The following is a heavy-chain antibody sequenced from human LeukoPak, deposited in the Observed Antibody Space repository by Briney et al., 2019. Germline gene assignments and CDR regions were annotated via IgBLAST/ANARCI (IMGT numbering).Heavy chain of an antibody. CDR2: TYYSGNT. Sequence: SETLSLTCTVSGGSISSSSYYWGWIRQPPGKGLEWIGSTYYSGNTNYNPSLKSRVTISVDTSKNQFSLKLSSVTAADTAVYYCRVDTPFFDYWGQGTLVTVSS. V-gene: IGHV4-39*07. J-gene: IGHJ4*02. CDR1: GGSISSSSYY. D-gene: IGHD5-18*01. CDR3: RVDTPFFDY.